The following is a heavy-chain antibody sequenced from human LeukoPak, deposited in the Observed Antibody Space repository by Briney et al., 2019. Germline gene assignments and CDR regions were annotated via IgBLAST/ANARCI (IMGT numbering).Heavy chain of an antibody. J-gene: IGHJ6*03. CDR2: ILDSGYST. Sequence: GGSLRLSCAASGFTFSSYAVSWVRQAPGKGLEWVSGILDSGYSTYYANSVKGRFTISRDNSNNTPYLQMNSLRAEDTAVYYCAKLGGHPLHNYYVGVWGKGTTVAVSS. V-gene: IGHV3-23*01. CDR3: AKLGGHPLHNYYVGV. CDR1: GFTFSSYA. D-gene: IGHD3-16*01.